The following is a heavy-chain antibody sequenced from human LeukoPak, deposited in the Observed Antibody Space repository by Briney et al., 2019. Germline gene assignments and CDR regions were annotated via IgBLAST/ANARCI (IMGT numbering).Heavy chain of an antibody. CDR1: GYIFTDYY. J-gene: IGHJ6*02. CDR3: AREGRGYGMDV. Sequence: ASVKVSCKASGYIFTDYYMHWVRQAPGQELGWMGRINPNSGGTNYAQKFQGRVTMTRDTSISTAYTELSSLRSDDTAVYYCAREGRGYGMDVWGQGTTVTVSS. CDR2: INPNSGGT. D-gene: IGHD3-10*01. V-gene: IGHV1/OR15-1*02.